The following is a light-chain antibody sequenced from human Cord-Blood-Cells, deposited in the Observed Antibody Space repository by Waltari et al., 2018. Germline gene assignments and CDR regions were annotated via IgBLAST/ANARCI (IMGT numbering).Light chain of an antibody. CDR1: SSAVGGSNY. Sequence: QPALTQPASVSGSPGQSITISCTGTSSAVGGSNYVPWYQQHPGKAPKLLFYDVSNRPSGVSNRFSGSKSGNTASQTISGLQAEDEADYYCSSYTSSSTVVFGGGTKLTVL. CDR3: SSYTSSSTVV. CDR2: DVS. V-gene: IGLV2-14*03. J-gene: IGLJ2*01.